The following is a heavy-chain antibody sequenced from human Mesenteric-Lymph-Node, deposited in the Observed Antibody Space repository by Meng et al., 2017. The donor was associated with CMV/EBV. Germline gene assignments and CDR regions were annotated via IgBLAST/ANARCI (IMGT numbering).Heavy chain of an antibody. D-gene: IGHD3-22*01. J-gene: IGHJ4*02. CDR1: GGSFSGYY. V-gene: IGHV4-34*01. Sequence: GSLRLSCVVYGGSFSGYYWSWIRQPPGKGLEWIGEINHSGSTNYNPSLKSRVSISVDTSKNHFSLRLNSVTAADTAVYYCARLTLPHYYDSSGRYFDYWGQGTLVTVSS. CDR2: INHSGST. CDR3: ARLTLPHYYDSSGRYFDY.